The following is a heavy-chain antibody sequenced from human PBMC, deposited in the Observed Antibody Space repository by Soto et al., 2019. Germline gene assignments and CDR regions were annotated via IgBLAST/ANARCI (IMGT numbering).Heavy chain of an antibody. Sequence: GGSLRLSCAASGFTFSDYYMSWIRQAPGKGLEWVSYISSSGSTIYYADSVKGRFTISRDNAKNSLYLQMNSLRAEDTAVYYCARVERGITISGVVIPPFVSWRQGPLVTVSP. J-gene: IGHJ4*02. CDR3: ARVERGITISGVVIPPFVS. CDR1: GFTFSDYY. V-gene: IGHV3-11*01. D-gene: IGHD3-3*01. CDR2: ISSSGSTI.